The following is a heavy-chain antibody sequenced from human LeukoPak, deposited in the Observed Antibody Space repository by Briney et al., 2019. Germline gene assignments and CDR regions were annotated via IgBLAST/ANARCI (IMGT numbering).Heavy chain of an antibody. Sequence: ASVKVSCKASGYTFTSYYMHWVRQAPGQGLEWMGRINPNSGGTNYAQKFQGRVTMTRDTSISTAYMELSRLRSDDTAVYYCARGYDDSSSWYNWFDPWGQGTLVTVSS. J-gene: IGHJ5*02. CDR2: INPNSGGT. D-gene: IGHD6-13*01. V-gene: IGHV1-2*06. CDR3: ARGYDDSSSWYNWFDP. CDR1: GYTFTSYY.